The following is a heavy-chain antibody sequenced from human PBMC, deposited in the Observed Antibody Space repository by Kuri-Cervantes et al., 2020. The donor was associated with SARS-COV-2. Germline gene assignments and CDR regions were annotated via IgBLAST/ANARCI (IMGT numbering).Heavy chain of an antibody. CDR2: INPNSGGT. D-gene: IGHD3-3*01. Sequence: ASVKVSCKASGYTFTGYYMHWVRQAPGQGLEWMGWINPNSGGTNHAQKFQGRVTMTRDTSISTAYMELSRLRSDDTAVYYCARGRQVRLRFLEWLFEWFDPWGQGTLVTVSS. V-gene: IGHV1-2*02. CDR1: GYTFTGYY. J-gene: IGHJ5*02. CDR3: ARGRQVRLRFLEWLFEWFDP.